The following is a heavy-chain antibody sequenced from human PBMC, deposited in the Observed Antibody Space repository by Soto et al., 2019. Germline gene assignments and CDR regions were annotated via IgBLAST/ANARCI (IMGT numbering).Heavy chain of an antibody. J-gene: IGHJ4*02. Sequence: SETLSLTGIVSGVSVTSYTWSWVRQPANKGLEWIGRVFSSVSATYNPSLKSRVSISMDTAENRISLKLDSVAAADAGVYFCARDGMTTGDTWGPGTLVTVSS. V-gene: IGHV4-4*07. D-gene: IGHD2-21*02. CDR2: VFSSVSA. CDR3: ARDGMTTGDT. CDR1: GVSVTSYT.